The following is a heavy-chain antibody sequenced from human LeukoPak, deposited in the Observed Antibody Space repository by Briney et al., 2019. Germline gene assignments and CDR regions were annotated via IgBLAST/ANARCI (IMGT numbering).Heavy chain of an antibody. CDR3: ARGRTDDAFDI. J-gene: IGHJ3*02. CDR2: INHSGST. D-gene: IGHD1-14*01. Sequence: MSSETLSLTCAVYGGSFSGYYWSWIRQPPGKGLEWIGEINHSGSTNYSPSLKSRVTISVDTSKNQFSLKLSSVTAADTAVYYCARGRTDDAFDIWGQGTMVTVSS. V-gene: IGHV4-34*01. CDR1: GGSFSGYY.